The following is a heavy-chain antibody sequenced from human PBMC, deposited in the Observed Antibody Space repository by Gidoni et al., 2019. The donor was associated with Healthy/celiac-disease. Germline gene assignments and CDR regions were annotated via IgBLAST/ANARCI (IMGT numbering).Heavy chain of an antibody. Sequence: QVQLVQSGAEVKKPGSSVKVSCKASGGTFSSYAISWVRQAPGQGLEWMGGIIPIFGTANYAQKFQGRVTITADESTSTAYMELSSLRSEDTAVYYCAREPQSGCSSTSCYNAFDIWGQGTMVTVSS. CDR3: AREPQSGCSSTSCYNAFDI. CDR2: IIPIFGTA. J-gene: IGHJ3*02. CDR1: GGTFSSYA. V-gene: IGHV1-69*01. D-gene: IGHD2-2*02.